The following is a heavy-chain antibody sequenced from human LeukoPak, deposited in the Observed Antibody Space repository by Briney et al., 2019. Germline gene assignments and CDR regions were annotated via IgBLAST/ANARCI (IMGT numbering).Heavy chain of an antibody. V-gene: IGHV1-2*02. D-gene: IGHD3-3*01. CDR1: GYTFTGYY. CDR3: ARVLDFWSGYGDY. CDR2: INPNSGGT. J-gene: IGHJ4*02. Sequence: ASVKVSCKASGYTFTGYYMHWVRQAPGQGLEWMGWINPNSGGTNYAQKFQGRVTMTRDTSNSTAYMELSRLRSDDTAVYYCARVLDFWSGYGDYWGQGTLVTVSS.